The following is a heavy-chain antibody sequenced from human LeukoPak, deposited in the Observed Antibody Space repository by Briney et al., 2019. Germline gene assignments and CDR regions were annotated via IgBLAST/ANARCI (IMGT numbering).Heavy chain of an antibody. CDR3: ARAREIVVMRY. V-gene: IGHV3-23*01. Sequence: GGSLRLSCAASGFTFSSYTMSWVRQAPGKGLEWVSAISGSGGSTYYADSVKGRFTISRDNSKNTLYLQMNSLRAEDTAVYYCARAREIVVMRYWGQGTLVTVSS. J-gene: IGHJ4*02. D-gene: IGHD3-22*01. CDR2: ISGSGGST. CDR1: GFTFSSYT.